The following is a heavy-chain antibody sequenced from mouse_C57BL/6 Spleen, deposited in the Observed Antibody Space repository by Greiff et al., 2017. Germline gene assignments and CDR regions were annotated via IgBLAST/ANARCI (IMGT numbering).Heavy chain of an antibody. CDR1: GFTFSDFY. CDR3: ARDGNDYYGSSYGYFDV. D-gene: IGHD1-1*01. CDR2: SRNKANDYTT. V-gene: IGHV7-1*01. J-gene: IGHJ1*03. Sequence: EVQGVESGGGLVQSGRSLRLSCATSGFTFSDFYMEWVRQAPGKGLEWIAASRNKANDYTTEYSASVKGRFIVSRDTSQSILYLQMNALRAEDTAIYYCARDGNDYYGSSYGYFDVWGTGTTVTVSS.